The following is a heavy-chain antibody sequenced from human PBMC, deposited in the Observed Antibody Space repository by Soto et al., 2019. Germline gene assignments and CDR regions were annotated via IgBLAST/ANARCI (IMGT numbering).Heavy chain of an antibody. CDR1: GYTFTGYY. D-gene: IGHD3-9*01. Sequence: QVQLVQSGAEVKKPGASVKVSCKASGYTFTGYYMHWVRQAPGQGLEWMGWINPNSGGTNYAQKFQGWVTMTRETSISTASMELSRLRSDDTAVYYCARDVGLGLPSGHYGMDVWGQGTTVTVSS. CDR3: ARDVGLGLPSGHYGMDV. V-gene: IGHV1-2*04. J-gene: IGHJ6*02. CDR2: INPNSGGT.